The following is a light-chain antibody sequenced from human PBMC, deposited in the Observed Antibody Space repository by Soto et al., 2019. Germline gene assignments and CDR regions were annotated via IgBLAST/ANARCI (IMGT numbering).Light chain of an antibody. V-gene: IGKV3-11*01. CDR1: QSVSSY. Sequence: EIVLTQSPATLSLSPGERATLSCRASQSVSSYLAWYQQKPGQAPRLLIYDASNRATGIPARFSGSGSGTDFTLTISSPEPEDFAVYYCPQRSNWPITFGQGTRLEIK. CDR3: PQRSNWPIT. CDR2: DAS. J-gene: IGKJ5*01.